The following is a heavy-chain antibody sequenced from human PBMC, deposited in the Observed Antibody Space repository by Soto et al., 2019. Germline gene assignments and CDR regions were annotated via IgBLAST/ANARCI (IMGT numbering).Heavy chain of an antibody. J-gene: IGHJ4*02. CDR3: ATSYCSGGSCYGYYFDY. Sequence: GESLKISCKGSGYSFTSYWIGWVRQMPGKGLEWMGIIYPGDSDTRYSPSFQGQVTISAAKSISTAYLQWSSLKASDTAMYYCATSYCSGGSCYGYYFDYWGQGTLVTVSS. D-gene: IGHD2-15*01. V-gene: IGHV5-51*01. CDR1: GYSFTSYW. CDR2: IYPGDSDT.